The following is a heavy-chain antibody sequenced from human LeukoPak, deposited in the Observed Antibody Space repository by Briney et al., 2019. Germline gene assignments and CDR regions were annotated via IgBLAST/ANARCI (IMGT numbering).Heavy chain of an antibody. Sequence: GGSLRLSCAASGFTFSSYAMSWVRQAPGKGLEWVSAISGSGGSTYYADSVKGRFTISRDNSKNTLYLQMNSLRAEDTAVYYCAKEPEPAAIAYNWFDPXXQGTLVTVSS. J-gene: IGHJ5*02. D-gene: IGHD2-2*02. CDR1: GFTFSSYA. V-gene: IGHV3-23*01. CDR3: AKEPEPAAIAYNWFDP. CDR2: ISGSGGST.